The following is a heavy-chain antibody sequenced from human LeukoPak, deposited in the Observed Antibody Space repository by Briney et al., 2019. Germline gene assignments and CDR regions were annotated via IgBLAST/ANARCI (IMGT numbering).Heavy chain of an antibody. D-gene: IGHD2-2*01. Sequence: GGSLRLSCAASGFTVSSNYMSWVRQAPGKGLEWVSCISSGGSTIYYADSVKGRFTISRDNAKNSLYLQMNSLRAEDTAVYYCARDNYALHAFDIWGQGTMVTVSS. CDR1: GFTVSSNY. CDR3: ARDNYALHAFDI. V-gene: IGHV3-11*04. J-gene: IGHJ3*02. CDR2: ISSGGSTI.